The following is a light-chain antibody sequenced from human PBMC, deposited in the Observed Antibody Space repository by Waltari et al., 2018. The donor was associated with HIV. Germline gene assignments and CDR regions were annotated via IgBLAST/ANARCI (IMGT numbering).Light chain of an antibody. J-gene: IGLJ2*01. V-gene: IGLV1-44*01. CDR3: AAWDDSLNGVV. CDR1: SSNIGSNT. Sequence: QSVLTPPPSASGTPGQRVTISCSGSSSNIGSNTVNWYQQLPGTAPKLLIYSNNQRPSGVPNRFSGSKSATPASLAISWLQSEDEADYYCAAWDDSLNGVVFGGGTKLTVL. CDR2: SNN.